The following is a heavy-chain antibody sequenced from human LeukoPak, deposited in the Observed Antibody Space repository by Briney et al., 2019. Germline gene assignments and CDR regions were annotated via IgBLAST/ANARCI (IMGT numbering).Heavy chain of an antibody. J-gene: IGHJ6*01. V-gene: IGHV4-59*01. CDR3: SRAPRGESDAASGFYGMD. CDR2: SHYSGST. Sequence: SETLSLTCSVSGGSISTYYWTWVRQTPGKGLEWIGYSHYSGSTNYYPSFKSRVTISVDTSKNQFSLRLTSVTAGGTAIYYLSRAPRGESDAASGFYGMD. CDR1: GGSISTYY. D-gene: IGHD3-22*01.